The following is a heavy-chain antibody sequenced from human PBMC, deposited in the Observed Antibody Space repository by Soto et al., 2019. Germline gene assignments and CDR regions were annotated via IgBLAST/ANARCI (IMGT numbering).Heavy chain of an antibody. D-gene: IGHD3-3*01. V-gene: IGHV3-74*01. CDR2: ISTDGTTT. CDR3: SRGRSAYYGYFDP. CDR1: GFTSSGDW. Sequence: PGGSLRLSCVASGFTSSGDWMHWVRQVQGKGLVWVSRISTDGTTTYYADSVKGRFTISRDNAKNTLYLQMNGLRADDTAVYYCSRGRSAYYGYFDPWGPGTLVTVSS. J-gene: IGHJ5*02.